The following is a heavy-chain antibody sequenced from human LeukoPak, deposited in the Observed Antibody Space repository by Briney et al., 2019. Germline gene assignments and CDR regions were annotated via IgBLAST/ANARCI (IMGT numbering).Heavy chain of an antibody. D-gene: IGHD3-16*01. CDR1: GYTFTSYY. J-gene: IGHJ4*02. CDR3: ARGGGPNYVWGSYNIDY. CDR2: INPSGGST. Sequence: ASVKVSCKASGYTFTSYYMHWVRQAPGQGLEWMGIINPSGGSTSYAQKFQGRVTMTRDTSTSTVYMELSSLRSEDTAVCYCARGGGPNYVWGSYNIDYWGQGTLVTVSS. V-gene: IGHV1-46*01.